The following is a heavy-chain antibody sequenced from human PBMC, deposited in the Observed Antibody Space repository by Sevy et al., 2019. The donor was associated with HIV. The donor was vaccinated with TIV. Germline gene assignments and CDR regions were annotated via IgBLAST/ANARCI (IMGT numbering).Heavy chain of an antibody. CDR2: IKQDGSEK. D-gene: IGHD5-12*01. CDR1: GFTFSSYW. Sequence: GGSLRLSCAASGFTFSSYWMSWVRQAPGKGLEWVANIKQDGSEKYYVDSVKGRFTISRDNAKNSLYLQMNSLRAEDTAVYYCARDYHEWPRGMGYYYYYMDVWGKGTTVTVSS. CDR3: ARDYHEWPRGMGYYYYYMDV. J-gene: IGHJ6*03. V-gene: IGHV3-7*01.